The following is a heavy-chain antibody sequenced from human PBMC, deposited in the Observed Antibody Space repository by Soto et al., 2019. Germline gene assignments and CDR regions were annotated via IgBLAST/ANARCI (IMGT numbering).Heavy chain of an antibody. CDR1: GFNFSSFA. D-gene: IGHD5-18*01. J-gene: IGHJ6*02. V-gene: IGHV3-23*01. Sequence: EVQLLGSGGGLVQPGGSLRLSCAGSGFNFSSFAMTWVRQDPGKGLEWVSTISGSGGSRFYAASVNGRFTLTRDNSKDTVYLQMNSLRVEDTAFYYCAKEGTAEWIHYYYPTDVWGRGTPVTVSS. CDR3: AKEGTAEWIHYYYPTDV. CDR2: ISGSGGSR.